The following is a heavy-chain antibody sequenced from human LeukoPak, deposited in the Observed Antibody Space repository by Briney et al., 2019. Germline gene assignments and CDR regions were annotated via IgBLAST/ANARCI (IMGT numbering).Heavy chain of an antibody. V-gene: IGHV3-21*01. CDR3: ARGLGYCSGGSCLHFDY. CDR2: ISSSSSYI. J-gene: IGHJ4*02. D-gene: IGHD2-15*01. CDR1: GFTFSSYS. Sequence: GGSLRLSCAASGFTFSSYSMNWVRQAPGKGLEWVSSISSSSSYIYYADSVKGRFTISRDNAKNSLYLQMNSLRAEDTAVHYCARGLGYCSGGSCLHFDYWGQGTLVTVSS.